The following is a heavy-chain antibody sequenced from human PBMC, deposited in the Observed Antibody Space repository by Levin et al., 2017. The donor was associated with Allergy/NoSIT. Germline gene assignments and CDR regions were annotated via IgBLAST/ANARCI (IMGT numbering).Heavy chain of an antibody. J-gene: IGHJ3*02. V-gene: IGHV3-23*01. D-gene: IGHD3-22*01. CDR1: GFTFSSYG. CDR2: ISGNGRST. Sequence: PGGSLRLSCAASGFTFSSYGMSWVRQAPGKGLEWVSTISGNGRSTYYGDSVKGRFTISRDNPKNTLYLQVSSLRADDTAVYYCAKGHYYEISGFLYKSDAFDIWGQGTMVTVSS. CDR3: AKGHYYEISGFLYKSDAFDI.